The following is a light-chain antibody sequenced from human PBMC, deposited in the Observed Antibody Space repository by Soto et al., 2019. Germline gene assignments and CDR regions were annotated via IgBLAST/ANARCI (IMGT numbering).Light chain of an antibody. CDR1: QSVSSY. CDR3: QQRNNWR. CDR2: DAS. V-gene: IGKV3-11*01. J-gene: IGKJ1*01. Sequence: EIVLTQSPATLSLSPGERATLSCRASQSVSSYLAWYQQKPGQAPRLLIYDASNRATGIPARFSGSEYGTDFTLTISSLEPEDFTVYYCQQRNNWRFGQGTKVEIK.